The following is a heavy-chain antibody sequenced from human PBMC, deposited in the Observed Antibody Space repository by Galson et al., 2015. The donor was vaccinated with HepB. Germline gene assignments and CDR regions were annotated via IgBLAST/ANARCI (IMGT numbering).Heavy chain of an antibody. CDR1: GFSLSTSGVC. J-gene: IGHJ4*02. CDR2: IDWDDDK. Sequence: ALVKPTQTLTLTCTFSGFSLSTSGVCVNWIRQPPGKALEWLARIDWDDDKYYSTSLKTRLTISKDTSKNQVVLTMTNVDRADTATYYCARLAAAGTEDFWGQGTRVTVSS. D-gene: IGHD6-13*01. CDR3: ARLAAAGTEDF. V-gene: IGHV2-70*11.